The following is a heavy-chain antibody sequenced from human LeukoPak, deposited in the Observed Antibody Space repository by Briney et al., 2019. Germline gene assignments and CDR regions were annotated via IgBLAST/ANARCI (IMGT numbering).Heavy chain of an antibody. V-gene: IGHV1-69*04. CDR1: GGTFSSYA. Sequence: SVKVSCKASGGTFSSYAISWVRQAPGQGLEWMGRIIPILGIANYAQKFRGRVTITADKSTSTAYMELSSLRSEDTAVYYCARGPATIRGGRFDYWGQGTLAPSPQ. D-gene: IGHD5-24*01. CDR2: IIPILGIA. CDR3: ARGPATIRGGRFDY. J-gene: IGHJ4*02.